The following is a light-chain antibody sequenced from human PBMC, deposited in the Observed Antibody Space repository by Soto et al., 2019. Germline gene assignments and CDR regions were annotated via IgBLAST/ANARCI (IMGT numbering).Light chain of an antibody. CDR3: CSYAGSPRYV. CDR1: SSDVGGYNY. V-gene: IGLV2-11*01. J-gene: IGLJ1*01. Sequence: QSALTQPRSVSGSPGQSVTISCTGTSSDVGGYNYVSWYQQHPGKAPKLMIYDVSERPSGVPDRFSGSKSGNTASLTISGLQAEDEADYYCCSYAGSPRYVFGTGTKVTVL. CDR2: DVS.